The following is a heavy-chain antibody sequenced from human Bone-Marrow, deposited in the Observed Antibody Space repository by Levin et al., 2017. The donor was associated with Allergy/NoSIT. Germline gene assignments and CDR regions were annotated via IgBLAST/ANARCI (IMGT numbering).Heavy chain of an antibody. CDR3: TTDRAITERPLFDS. CDR2: IKNKDDGGTT. V-gene: IGHV3-15*01. Sequence: GGSLSLSCVASFFSFFLSFLSWVSQAPGEGLQWVGRIKNKDDGGTTDYGAAVKGRFSLSRDDSSDTLYLQMGSLRIDDTAVYYCTTDRAITERPLFDSWGQGTLVTVSS. J-gene: IGHJ4*02. D-gene: IGHD6-25*01. CDR1: FFSFFLSF.